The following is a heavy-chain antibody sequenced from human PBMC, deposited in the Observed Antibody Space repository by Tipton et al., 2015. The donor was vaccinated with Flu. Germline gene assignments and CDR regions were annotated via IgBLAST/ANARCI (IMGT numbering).Heavy chain of an antibody. D-gene: IGHD4-17*01. CDR2: ISWNSNYI. CDR3: AKDRGAYGEHPWFDS. J-gene: IGHJ5*01. CDR1: GFTFDDYA. V-gene: IGHV3-9*01. Sequence: SLRLSCSASGFTFDDYAIHWVRQPPGKGLEWVSSISWNSNYIDYADSVKGRFTISRDNAKNSLYLQMNGLRHDDTAFYCCAKDRGAYGEHPWFDSWGQGTLVTVSS.